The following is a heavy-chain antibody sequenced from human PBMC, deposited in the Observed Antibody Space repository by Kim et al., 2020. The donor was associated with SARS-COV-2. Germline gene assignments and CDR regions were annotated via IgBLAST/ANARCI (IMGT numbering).Heavy chain of an antibody. D-gene: IGHD5-12*01. CDR3: ARRRGWLQLRGIAFDI. Sequence: GESLKISCKGSGYSFTSYWIGWVRQMPGKGLEWMGIIYPGDSDTRYSPSFQGQVTISADKSISTAYLQWSSLKASDTAMYYCARRRGWLQLRGIAFDIWGQGTMVTVSS. CDR2: IYPGDSDT. CDR1: GYSFTSYW. V-gene: IGHV5-51*01. J-gene: IGHJ3*02.